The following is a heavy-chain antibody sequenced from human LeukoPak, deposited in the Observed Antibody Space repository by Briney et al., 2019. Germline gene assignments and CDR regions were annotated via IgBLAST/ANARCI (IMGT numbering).Heavy chain of an antibody. Sequence: HAGGSLRLSCAASGFTFSSSVMSWVRQAPGKRLEWVSDIGGSRGTTNYADSVKGRFTISRDNSKNTLYLQMNSLRAEDTAVYYCAKGPYGPGAFDIWGQGTMVTVSS. CDR2: IGGSRGTT. J-gene: IGHJ3*02. CDR1: GFTFSSSV. CDR3: AKGPYGPGAFDI. V-gene: IGHV3-23*01. D-gene: IGHD3-10*01.